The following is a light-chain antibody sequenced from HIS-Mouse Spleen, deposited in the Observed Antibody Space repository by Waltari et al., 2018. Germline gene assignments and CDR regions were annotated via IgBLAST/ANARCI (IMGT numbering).Light chain of an antibody. Sequence: SYELTQPPSVSVSPGQTARITCPGDDLPKKYAYWYQQKSRQAPVLVSYEDSKRPSGLPERFSGSSSGTMATLTISGAQVEDEADYYCYSTDSSGNHRVFGGGTKLTVL. CDR3: YSTDSSGNHRV. V-gene: IGLV3-10*01. CDR2: EDS. CDR1: DLPKKY. J-gene: IGLJ2*01.